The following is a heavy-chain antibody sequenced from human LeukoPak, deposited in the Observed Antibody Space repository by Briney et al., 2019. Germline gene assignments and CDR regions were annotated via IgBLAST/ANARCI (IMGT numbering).Heavy chain of an antibody. D-gene: IGHD6-13*01. Sequence: SETLSLTCTVSGGSISSSSYYWGWIRQPPGKGLEWIGSIYYSGSTYYNPSLKSRVTISVDTSKNQFSLKLSSVAAADTAVYYCARLNNSSSWCFGEYFQHWGQGTLVTVSS. CDR3: ARLNNSSSWCFGEYFQH. V-gene: IGHV4-39*01. CDR1: GGSISSSSYY. CDR2: IYYSGST. J-gene: IGHJ1*01.